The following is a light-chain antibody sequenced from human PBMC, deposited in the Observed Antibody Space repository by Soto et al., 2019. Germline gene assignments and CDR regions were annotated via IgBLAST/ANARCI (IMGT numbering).Light chain of an antibody. CDR1: QSVTTN. CDR3: QQYGSSPTLA. V-gene: IGKV3-15*01. J-gene: IGKJ5*01. CDR2: AAS. Sequence: EIVMTQSPATLSVSPGERATLSCRASQSVTTNLAWYGQKPGQAPRLLTSAASIRANGIPARFSGSGSGTELTLIFSRLEPEDFSMYDCQQYGSSPTLAFGQGSRLEIK.